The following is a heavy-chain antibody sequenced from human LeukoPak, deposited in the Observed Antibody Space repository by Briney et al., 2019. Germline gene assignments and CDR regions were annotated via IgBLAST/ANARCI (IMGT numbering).Heavy chain of an antibody. V-gene: IGHV4-39*01. Sequence: SQTLSLTCTVSGDSLTSNVYWSDWGRLPPGKGLEWVGATFYTGRTFYNPSLKSRVTISVDTSKHQFALDLRSATAADTAVYYCARRRHNEDSYAVWGQGTRVTDSS. CDR3: ARRRHNEDSYAV. D-gene: IGHD1-1*01. CDR1: GDSLTSNVYW. CDR2: TFYTGRT. J-gene: IGHJ3*01.